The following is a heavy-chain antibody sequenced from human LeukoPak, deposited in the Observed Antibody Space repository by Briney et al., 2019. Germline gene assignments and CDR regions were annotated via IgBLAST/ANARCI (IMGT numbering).Heavy chain of an antibody. J-gene: IGHJ4*02. V-gene: IGHV3-23*01. CDR3: AKELNSYGFSDY. CDR2: ISGNGDST. D-gene: IGHD5-18*01. Sequence: PGGSLRLSCAASGFTFSTYSMSWVRQAPGKGLDWVSAISGNGDSTYYADSVQGRFTISRDNSKNTLYLQMNSLRAEDTAVYYCAKELNSYGFSDYWGQGTLVTVSS. CDR1: GFTFSTYS.